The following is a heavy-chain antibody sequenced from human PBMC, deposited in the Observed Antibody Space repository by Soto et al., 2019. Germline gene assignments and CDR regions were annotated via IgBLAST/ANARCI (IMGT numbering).Heavy chain of an antibody. CDR3: TKDSTCGMDV. J-gene: IGHJ6*02. CDR2: ISYDGNNK. V-gene: IGHV3-30*18. CDR1: GFTFSSYG. Sequence: QVQLVESGGGVVQPGRSLRLSCAASGFTFSSYGMHWVRQAPGKGLEWVATISYDGNNKYFKDSVKGRFTISRDNSKNTLYLRMTSLRAEDTAVYYCTKDSTCGMDVWGQGTTVTVSS.